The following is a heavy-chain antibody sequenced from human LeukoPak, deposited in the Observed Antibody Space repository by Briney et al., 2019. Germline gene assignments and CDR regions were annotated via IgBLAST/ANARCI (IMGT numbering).Heavy chain of an antibody. CDR3: ARDTYYYDSSGYPDAFDI. CDR1: GFTFSSYS. CDR2: ISSSSSYI. V-gene: IGHV3-21*01. D-gene: IGHD3-22*01. J-gene: IGHJ3*02. Sequence: GGSLRLSXAASGFTFSSYSMNWVRQAPGKGLEWVSSISSSSSYIYYADSVKGRFTISRDNAKNSLYLQMNSLRAEDTAVYYCARDTYYYDSSGYPDAFDIWGQGTMVTVSS.